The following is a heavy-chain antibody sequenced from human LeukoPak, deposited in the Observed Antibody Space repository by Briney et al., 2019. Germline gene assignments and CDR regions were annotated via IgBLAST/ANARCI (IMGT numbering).Heavy chain of an antibody. D-gene: IGHD2/OR15-2a*01. CDR1: GFSLRTAGMC. V-gene: IGHV2-70*11. J-gene: IGHJ6*03. CDR3: VRMNRIFQSTKGRYYYYMDV. Sequence: SGPSLVNPTQTLTLTCSFSGFSLRTAGMCVVWIRQPPGKTLEWLARIDWDDDKYYTASLKTRLTISKDTSRNQVVLTMTNMDPVDTATYYCVRMNRIFQSTKGRYYYYMDVWGKGTTVAVSS. CDR2: IDWDDDK.